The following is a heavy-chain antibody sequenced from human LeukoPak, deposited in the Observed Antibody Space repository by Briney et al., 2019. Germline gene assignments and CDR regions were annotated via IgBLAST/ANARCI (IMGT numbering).Heavy chain of an antibody. CDR2: ISSSSSTI. Sequence: GGSLRLSCAASGFTFSSYSMNWVRQAPGKGLEWVSYISSSSSTIYYADSVKGRFTISRDNAKNSLYLQMNSLRAEDTAVYYCARAPPPVTMVRGVEDAFDIWGQGTMVTVSS. CDR1: GFTFSSYS. D-gene: IGHD3-10*01. CDR3: ARAPPPVTMVRGVEDAFDI. J-gene: IGHJ3*02. V-gene: IGHV3-48*01.